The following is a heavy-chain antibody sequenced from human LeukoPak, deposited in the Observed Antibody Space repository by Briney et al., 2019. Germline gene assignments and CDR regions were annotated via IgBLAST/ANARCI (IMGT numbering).Heavy chain of an antibody. V-gene: IGHV3-48*03. J-gene: IGHJ6*03. CDR2: ISSSGSTI. Sequence: GGSLRLSCAASGFTFSSYEMNWVRQAPGKGLEWVSYISSSGSTIYYADSVKGRFTISRDNAKNSLYLQMNSLRAEDTAVYYCARGRGSSSGPNGNYYYYYMDVWGKGTTVTVSS. D-gene: IGHD6-6*01. CDR3: ARGRGSSSGPNGNYYYYYMDV. CDR1: GFTFSSYE.